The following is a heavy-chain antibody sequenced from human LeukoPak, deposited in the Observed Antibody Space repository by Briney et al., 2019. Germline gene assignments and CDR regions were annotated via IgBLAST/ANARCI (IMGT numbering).Heavy chain of an antibody. Sequence: ASVKVSCKASGGTFSSYAISWVRQAPGQGLEWMGGIIPIFGTANYAQKFQGRVTITADESTSTAYMELSSLRSEDTAVYYCARGDTRGYSYGSPTAYDYWGQGTLVTVSS. CDR3: ARGDTRGYSYGSPTAYDY. CDR1: GGTFSSYA. V-gene: IGHV1-69*13. CDR2: IIPIFGTA. J-gene: IGHJ4*02. D-gene: IGHD5-18*01.